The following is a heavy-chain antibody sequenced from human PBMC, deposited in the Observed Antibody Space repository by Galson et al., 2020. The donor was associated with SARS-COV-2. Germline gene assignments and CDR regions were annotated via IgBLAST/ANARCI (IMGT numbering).Heavy chain of an antibody. Sequence: GGSLRLSCGGSGFIFSVYAMNWVRQAPGKGLEWVATIDSTGGFIYYQDSVQGRFTISRDNAKNSLSLQMNSLRADDTAVYYCAREGGGSDYWGQGTLVTVSP. CDR2: IDSTGGFI. J-gene: IGHJ4*02. CDR3: AREGGGSDY. D-gene: IGHD1-26*01. V-gene: IGHV3-21*03. CDR1: GFIFSVYA.